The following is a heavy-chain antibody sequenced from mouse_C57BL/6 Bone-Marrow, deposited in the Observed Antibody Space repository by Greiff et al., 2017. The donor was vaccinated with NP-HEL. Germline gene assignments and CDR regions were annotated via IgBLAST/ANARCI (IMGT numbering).Heavy chain of an antibody. CDR2: IDPENGDT. Sequence: VQLQQSGAELVRPGASVKLSCTASGFNIKDDYMHWVKQRPEQGLEWIGWIDPENGDTEYASKFQGKATITADTSSNTAYLQLSSLTSEDTAVYYCTPPSYDYPWFAYWGQGILVTVSA. CDR3: TPPSYDYPWFAY. V-gene: IGHV14-4*01. CDR1: GFNIKDDY. D-gene: IGHD2-4*01. J-gene: IGHJ3*01.